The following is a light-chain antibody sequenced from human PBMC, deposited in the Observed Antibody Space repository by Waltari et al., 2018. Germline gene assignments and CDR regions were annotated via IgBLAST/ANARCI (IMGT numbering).Light chain of an antibody. V-gene: IGKV3-20*01. J-gene: IGKJ1*01. CDR2: GAS. CDR1: QSVTTNY. CDR3: QQYGSSPGT. Sequence: EIMLTQSPGTLSLSAGERATLSCRASQSVTTNYLAWYQQNPGQAPRLLIYGASNRATGIPDRFTGSGSGTDFTLTISRLEPEDFAVYYCQQYGSSPGTFGQGTKVEIK.